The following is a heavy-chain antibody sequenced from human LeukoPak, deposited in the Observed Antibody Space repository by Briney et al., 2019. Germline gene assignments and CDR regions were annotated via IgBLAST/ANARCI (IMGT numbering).Heavy chain of an antibody. Sequence: GSLRLSCTASGFTFGDYAMSWVRQAPGKGLEWIGSIYYSGSTYYNPSLKSRVTISVDTSKNQFSLKLSSVTAADTAVYYCARARDSGLLDYWGQGTLVTVSS. J-gene: IGHJ4*02. D-gene: IGHD1-26*01. CDR2: IYYSGST. CDR3: ARARDSGLLDY. V-gene: IGHV4-38-2*02. CDR1: GFTFGDYA.